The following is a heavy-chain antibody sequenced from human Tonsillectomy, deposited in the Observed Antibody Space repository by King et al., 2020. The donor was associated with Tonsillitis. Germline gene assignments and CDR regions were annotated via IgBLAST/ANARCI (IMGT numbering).Heavy chain of an antibody. V-gene: IGHV3-23*04. CDR1: GFTFSSYA. Sequence: EVQLVESGGGLVPPVGALKLSCVASGFTFSSYAMIWVRQAPGNGLDWFSFIGTSGGGILSVDSVKGRLTVSRDNSKNTLYLQMDSLRAEDTAVYYCAKDYYGNPGDYWGQGALVTVSS. D-gene: IGHD3-16*01. CDR2: IGTSGGGI. J-gene: IGHJ4*02. CDR3: AKDYYGNPGDY.